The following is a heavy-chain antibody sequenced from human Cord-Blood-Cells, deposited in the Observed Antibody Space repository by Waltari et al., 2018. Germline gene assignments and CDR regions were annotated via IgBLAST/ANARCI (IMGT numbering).Heavy chain of an antibody. V-gene: IGHV4-34*01. CDR3: ARGSTYYYDSSGYYYYYYMDV. CDR2: INHSGST. J-gene: IGHJ6*03. D-gene: IGHD3-22*01. Sequence: QVQLQQWGAGLLKPSETLSLTCAVSGGSFSGYYWSWLCQPPGTGLEWIGEINHSGSTNYNPSLKSRVTISVDTSKNQFSLKLSSVTAADTAVYYCARGSTYYYDSSGYYYYYYMDVWGKGTTVTVSS. CDR1: GGSFSGYY.